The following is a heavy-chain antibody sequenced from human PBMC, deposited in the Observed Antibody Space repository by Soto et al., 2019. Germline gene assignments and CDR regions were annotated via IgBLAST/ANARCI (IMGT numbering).Heavy chain of an antibody. J-gene: IGHJ5*02. CDR1: GGSISSGDYY. CDR2: IYYSGST. Sequence: SETLSLTCTVSGGSISSGDYYWSWIRQPPGKGLEWIGYIYYSGSTYYNPSLKSRVTISVDTSKNQFSLKLSSVTAADTAVYYCARDARSNYVIWFDPWGQGTLVTVSS. V-gene: IGHV4-30-4*01. CDR3: ARDARSNYVIWFDP. D-gene: IGHD4-4*01.